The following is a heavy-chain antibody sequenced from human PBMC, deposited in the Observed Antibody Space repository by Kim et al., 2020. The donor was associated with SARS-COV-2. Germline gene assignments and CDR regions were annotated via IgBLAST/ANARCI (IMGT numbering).Heavy chain of an antibody. CDR1: GFTFGDYA. Sequence: GGSLRLSCTASGFTFGDYAMSWFRQAPGKGLEWVGFIRSKAYGGTTEYAASVKGRFTISRDDSKSIAYLQMNSLKTEDTAVYYCTRDLDPMIVVVTRDAFDIWGQGTMVTVSS. CDR3: TRDLDPMIVVVTRDAFDI. V-gene: IGHV3-49*03. CDR2: IRSKAYGGTT. D-gene: IGHD3-22*01. J-gene: IGHJ3*02.